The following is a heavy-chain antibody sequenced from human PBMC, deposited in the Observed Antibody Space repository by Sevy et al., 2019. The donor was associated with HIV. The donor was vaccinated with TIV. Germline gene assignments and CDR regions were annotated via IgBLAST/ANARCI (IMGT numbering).Heavy chain of an antibody. CDR3: ARPVVGAELEGAFDI. CDR2: IYPGDSDT. D-gene: IGHD1-1*01. Sequence: GESLKISCKGSGYSFTSYWIGWVRQMPGKGLEWMGIIYPGDSDTRYSPSFQGQVTISADKSISTAYLQWSSLKASDTAMYYCARPVVGAELEGAFDIWGQGTMVTVSS. J-gene: IGHJ3*02. CDR1: GYSFTSYW. V-gene: IGHV5-51*01.